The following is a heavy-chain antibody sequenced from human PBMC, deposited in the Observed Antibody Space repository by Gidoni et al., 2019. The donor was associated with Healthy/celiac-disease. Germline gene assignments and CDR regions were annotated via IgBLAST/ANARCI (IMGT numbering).Heavy chain of an antibody. V-gene: IGHV4-39*01. CDR1: GGSISSSSYY. J-gene: IGHJ4*02. CDR2: IYYRGST. CDR3: ARLDYGDSLLSPDY. Sequence: QLQLQESGPGLVKPSETLSLTCTVSGGSISSSSYYWGWIRQPPGKGLEWIGSIYYRGSTYYNPSLKSRVTISVDTSKNQFSLKLSSVTAADTAVYYCARLDYGDSLLSPDYWGQGTLVTVSS. D-gene: IGHD4-17*01.